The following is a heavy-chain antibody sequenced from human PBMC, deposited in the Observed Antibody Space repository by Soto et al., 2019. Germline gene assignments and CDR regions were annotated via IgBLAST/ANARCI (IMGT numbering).Heavy chain of an antibody. CDR3: ARDPVGYCSSTSCYYYYYGMGV. CDR2: INAGNGNT. V-gene: IGHV1-3*01. D-gene: IGHD2-2*01. J-gene: IGHJ6*02. Sequence: ASVKVSCKASGYTFTSYAMHWVRQAPGQRLEWMGWINAGNGNTKYSQKFQGRVTITRDTSASTAYMELSSLRSEDTAVYYCARDPVGYCSSTSCYYYYYGMGVWGQGPTVTVSS. CDR1: GYTFTSYA.